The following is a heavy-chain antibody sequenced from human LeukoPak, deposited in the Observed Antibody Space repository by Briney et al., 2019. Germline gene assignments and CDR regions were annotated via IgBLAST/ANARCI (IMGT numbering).Heavy chain of an antibody. Sequence: GGSLRLSCAASGFTFRSYWMSWVRQAPGKGLEWVANIKQDGSEKYYVDSVKGRFTISRDNAKNSLYLQRDSLRAEDTAVYYCARASPPLYDFWGGYDYWGQGTLVTVSS. CDR1: GFTFRSYW. J-gene: IGHJ4*02. CDR3: ARASPPLYDFWGGYDY. CDR2: IKQDGSEK. D-gene: IGHD3-3*01. V-gene: IGHV3-7*01.